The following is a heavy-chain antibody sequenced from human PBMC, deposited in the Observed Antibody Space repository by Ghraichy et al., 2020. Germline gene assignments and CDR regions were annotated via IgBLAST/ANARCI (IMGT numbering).Heavy chain of an antibody. CDR2: TSWNSASI. Sequence: LSLTCAASGFKFDDYGMHWVRQGPGKGLEWVAGTSWNSASISYADSLKGRFTISRDNAKNSLYLQMNSLRAEDTAMYYCAKDINSLYDSSGPWGAFDIWGQGTVVTVSS. D-gene: IGHD3-22*01. V-gene: IGHV3-9*01. CDR1: GFKFDDYG. CDR3: AKDINSLYDSSGPWGAFDI. J-gene: IGHJ3*02.